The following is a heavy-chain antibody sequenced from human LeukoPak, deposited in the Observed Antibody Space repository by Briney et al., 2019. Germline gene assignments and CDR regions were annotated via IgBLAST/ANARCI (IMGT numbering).Heavy chain of an antibody. J-gene: IGHJ4*02. Sequence: ASVKVSCQASGGTFSSYAINWVRQAPGQGLEWMGGIIPIFGTANYAQKFQGRVTITADESTSTAYMELSSLRSEDTAVYYCARERTGTTVVLDYWGQGTLVTVSS. V-gene: IGHV1-69*13. CDR2: IIPIFGTA. D-gene: IGHD1-1*01. CDR1: GGTFSSYA. CDR3: ARERTGTTVVLDY.